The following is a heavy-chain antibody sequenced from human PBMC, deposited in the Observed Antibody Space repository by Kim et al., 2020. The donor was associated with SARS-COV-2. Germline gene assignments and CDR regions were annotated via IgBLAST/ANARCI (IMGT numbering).Heavy chain of an antibody. CDR1: GFTFSDYY. CDR2: ISSSSSYT. J-gene: IGHJ4*02. CDR3: ARVTFWDMVRGPRRRVYFDY. D-gene: IGHD3-10*01. Sequence: GGSLRLSCAASGFTFSDYYMGWIRQAPGKGLEWVSYISSSSSYTNYADSVKGRFTISRHNAKNSLYLQMNSLRAEDTAVYYCARVTFWDMVRGPRRRVYFDYWGQGTLVTVSS. V-gene: IGHV3-11*06.